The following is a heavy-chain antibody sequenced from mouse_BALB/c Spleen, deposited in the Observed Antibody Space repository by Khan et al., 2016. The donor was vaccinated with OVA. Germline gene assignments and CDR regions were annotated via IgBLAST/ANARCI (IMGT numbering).Heavy chain of an antibody. J-gene: IGHJ3*01. CDR3: AREGAYYRSDGWFAY. CDR1: GYTFTSYT. V-gene: IGHV1-4*01. D-gene: IGHD2-14*01. CDR2: ISPSSSYT. Sequence: QVQLKESGAELTRPGASVKMSCKASGYTFTSYTMHWVKQRPGQGLEWIGYISPSSSYTNYNQKFKDKATLTADKSSSTAYMQLSSLTSEDSAVYYCAREGAYYRSDGWFAYWGQGTLVTVSA.